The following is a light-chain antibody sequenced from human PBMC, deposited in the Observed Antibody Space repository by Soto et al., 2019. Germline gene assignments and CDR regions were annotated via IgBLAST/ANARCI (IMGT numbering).Light chain of an antibody. CDR1: QSVSSN. J-gene: IGKJ1*01. CDR3: KQYNNWPPWT. V-gene: IGKV3-15*01. Sequence: EIVMTQSPATLSVSPGERATLSCRASQSVSSNLAWYQQKPGQAPRLLIYGASTRATGIPARFSGSGSGTGFTLTLSILQSEDFAVYYCKQYNNWPPWTFGQGTKVEIK. CDR2: GAS.